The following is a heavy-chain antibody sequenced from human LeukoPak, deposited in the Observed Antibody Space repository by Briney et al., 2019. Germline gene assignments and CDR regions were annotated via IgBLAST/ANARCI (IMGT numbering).Heavy chain of an antibody. CDR2: ISSSSGYI. J-gene: IGHJ4*02. CDR3: VREGTGVLRYLAY. D-gene: IGHD3-9*01. Sequence: GGSLRLSCAASGFTFGSYSMNWVRQAPGKGLEWVSSISSSSGYINYADSVKGRFTISRDNAKNSLFLQMNSLRVENTAVYFCVREGTGVLRYLAYWGQGSLVTVSS. V-gene: IGHV3-21*06. CDR1: GFTFGSYS.